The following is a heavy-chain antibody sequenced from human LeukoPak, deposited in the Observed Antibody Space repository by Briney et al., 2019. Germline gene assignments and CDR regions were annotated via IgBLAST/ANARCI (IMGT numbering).Heavy chain of an antibody. Sequence: GGSLRLSCAASGFTFDDYAMHWVRQAPGKGLEWVSLISGDGGSTYYADSVKGRFTISRDNAKNSLYLQMNSLRAEDTAVYYCARGSSNYGDYPRWYFDLWGRGTLVTVSS. D-gene: IGHD4-17*01. CDR1: GFTFDDYA. J-gene: IGHJ2*01. V-gene: IGHV3-43*02. CDR3: ARGSSNYGDYPRWYFDL. CDR2: ISGDGGST.